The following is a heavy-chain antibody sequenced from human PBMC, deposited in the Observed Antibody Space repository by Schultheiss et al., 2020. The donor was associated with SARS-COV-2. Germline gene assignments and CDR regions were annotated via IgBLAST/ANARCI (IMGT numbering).Heavy chain of an antibody. CDR2: IYYSGST. D-gene: IGHD2-8*02. J-gene: IGHJ6*03. CDR3: ARDLTAGKYYYYMDV. CDR1: GGSISSGSYY. V-gene: IGHV4-61*10. Sequence: SETLSLTCAVSGGSISSGSYYWSWIRQPAGKGLEWIGYIYYSGSTNYNPSLKSRVTISLDTAKNLFSLRLSSVTAADTAVYYCARDLTAGKYYYYMDVWGKGTTVTVSS.